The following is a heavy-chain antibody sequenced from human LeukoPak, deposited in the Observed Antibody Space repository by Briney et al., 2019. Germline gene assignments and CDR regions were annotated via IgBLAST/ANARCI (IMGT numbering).Heavy chain of an antibody. V-gene: IGHV3-21*01. CDR3: AGGYASSWKTGPDDFDI. CDR1: GFTFSFYS. D-gene: IGHD6-13*01. J-gene: IGHJ3*02. Sequence: GGSLRLSCAVSGFTFSFYSMEWVRHAPGQGPGWVSSTSSGSYYTSYRESGKGRFTISRDNARHSLFLQRNSLRDEDTSVYYCAGGYASSWKTGPDDFDIWGQGTMVTVSS. CDR2: TSSGSYYT.